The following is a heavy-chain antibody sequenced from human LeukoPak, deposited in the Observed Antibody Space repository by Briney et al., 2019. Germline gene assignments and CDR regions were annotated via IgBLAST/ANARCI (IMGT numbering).Heavy chain of an antibody. CDR1: GFTFSSYS. CDR3: ARDRSDYSIKYYYYYGLDV. V-gene: IGHV3-30-3*01. J-gene: IGHJ6*02. CDR2: ISYDGSSE. D-gene: IGHD3-16*01. Sequence: GGSLRLSCAASGFTFSSYSMHWVRQAPGKGLEWVAVISYDGSSEYYADSVRGRFTISRDNSKNTLYLQMNSLGTEDTAVFYCARDRSDYSIKYYYYYGLDVWGQGTTVTVSS.